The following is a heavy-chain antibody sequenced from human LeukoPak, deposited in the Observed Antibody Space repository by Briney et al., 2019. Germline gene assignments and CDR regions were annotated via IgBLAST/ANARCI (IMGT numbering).Heavy chain of an antibody. D-gene: IGHD3-16*01. J-gene: IGHJ5*02. CDR1: GLTFSSYE. CDR2: ISSSGSTI. Sequence: GGSLRLSCAASGLTFSSYEMNWVRQAPGKGLERVSYISSSGSTIYYADSVKGRFTISRDNAKNSLYLQMNSLRAEDTAVYYCARGKLKPLLTTDWGSYPSPNWFDPWGQGTLVTVSS. V-gene: IGHV3-48*03. CDR3: ARGKLKPLLTTDWGSYPSPNWFDP.